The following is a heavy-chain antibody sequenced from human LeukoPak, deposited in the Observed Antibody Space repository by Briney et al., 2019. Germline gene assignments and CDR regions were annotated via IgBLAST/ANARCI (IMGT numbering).Heavy chain of an antibody. Sequence: PSETLSLTCTVSGGSISSYYWSWIRQPPGKGLEWIGYIYYSGSSNYTPSLKSRVTISVDTSKNQFSLKLTSVTAADSAVYYCARLMNIAAADYWGQGTLVTVSS. J-gene: IGHJ4*02. CDR1: GGSISSYY. V-gene: IGHV4-59*08. D-gene: IGHD2/OR15-2a*01. CDR2: IYYSGSS. CDR3: ARLMNIAAADY.